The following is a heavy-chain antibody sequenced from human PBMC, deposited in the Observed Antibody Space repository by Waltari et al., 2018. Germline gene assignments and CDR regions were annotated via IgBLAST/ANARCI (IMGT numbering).Heavy chain of an antibody. CDR2: IYYSGST. CDR1: GGSISSHY. J-gene: IGHJ3*02. CDR3: ARGMGATRGGDAFDI. V-gene: IGHV4-59*11. Sequence: QVQLQESGPGLVKPSETLSLTCPVSGGSISSHYWSWTRQPPGKGLEWIGYIYYSGSTNYNPSLKSRVTISVDTSKNQFSLKLSSVTAADTAVYYCARGMGATRGGDAFDIWGQGTMVTVSS. D-gene: IGHD1-26*01.